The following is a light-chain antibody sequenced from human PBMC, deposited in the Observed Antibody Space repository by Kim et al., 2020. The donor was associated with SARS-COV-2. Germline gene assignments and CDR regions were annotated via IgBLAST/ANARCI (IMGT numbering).Light chain of an antibody. V-gene: IGLV2-14*01. Sequence: QSALTQPASVSGSPGQSITISCTGTSSDVGGYNYVSWYQQHPGKAPKLMIYEVNKRPSGVSTRFSGSKSGNTASLTVSGLQSEDEADYYCRSYTSSSTSVFGTGTKVTVL. CDR2: EVN. J-gene: IGLJ1*01. CDR1: SSDVGGYNY. CDR3: RSYTSSSTSV.